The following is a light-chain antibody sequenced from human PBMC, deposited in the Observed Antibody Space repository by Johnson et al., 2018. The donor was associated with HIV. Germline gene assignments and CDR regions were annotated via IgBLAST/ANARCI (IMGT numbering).Light chain of an antibody. CDR2: ENN. CDR1: SSNIGNNY. CDR3: GTWDSSLSKV. Sequence: QSVFSQPPSVSAAPGQKVTISCSGSSSNIGNNYVSWYQQLPGTAPKLLIYENNKRPSGIPDRFSGSKSGTSATLGITGLQTGDEADYYCGTWDSSLSKVFGTGTKVTVL. V-gene: IGLV1-51*02. J-gene: IGLJ1*01.